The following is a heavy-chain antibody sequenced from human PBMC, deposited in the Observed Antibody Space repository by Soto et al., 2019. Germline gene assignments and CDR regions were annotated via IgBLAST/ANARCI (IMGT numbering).Heavy chain of an antibody. V-gene: IGHV3-7*01. J-gene: IGHJ6*02. D-gene: IGHD3-10*01. CDR2: IKQDGREE. Sequence: EVQLVESGGGLVQPGGSLRLYCVDSGFTFSSYWMSWVRQAPVKGLEWVGNIKQDGREENYVDSGKGRFTISRDNAKNSMYLQMNSLRAEDTAVYYCARIASSGRGWDVWGQGTMVVVSS. CDR1: GFTFSSYW. CDR3: ARIASSGRGWDV.